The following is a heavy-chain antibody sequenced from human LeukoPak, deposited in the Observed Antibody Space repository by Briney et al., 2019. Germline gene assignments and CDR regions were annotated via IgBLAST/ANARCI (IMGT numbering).Heavy chain of an antibody. J-gene: IGHJ6*04. Sequence: SETLSLTCTVSGYSISSGYYWGWIRQPPGKGLEWIGSIYYSGSTYYNPSLKSRVTISVDTSKNQFSLKLSSVTAADTAVYYCARTRYYYGSGSYRIMDVWGKGTTVTVSS. CDR1: GYSISSGYY. D-gene: IGHD3-10*01. CDR2: IYYSGST. CDR3: ARTRYYYGSGSYRIMDV. V-gene: IGHV4-38-2*02.